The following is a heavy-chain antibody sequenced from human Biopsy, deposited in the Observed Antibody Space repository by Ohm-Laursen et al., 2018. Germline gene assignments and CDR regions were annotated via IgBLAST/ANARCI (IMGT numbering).Heavy chain of an antibody. J-gene: IGHJ4*02. CDR1: GFTFSNAW. CDR3: TTDWSNDGCNSRH. D-gene: IGHD5-24*01. Sequence: SLRLSCAASGFTFSNAWMGWVRQAPGKGLEWVGRIIDEAAGGTADYAAPLKDRFTISRDDSENTLYLQMNSLKTEDTAIYYCTTDWSNDGCNSRHWGQGTQVTVSS. V-gene: IGHV3-15*01. CDR2: IIDEAAGGTA.